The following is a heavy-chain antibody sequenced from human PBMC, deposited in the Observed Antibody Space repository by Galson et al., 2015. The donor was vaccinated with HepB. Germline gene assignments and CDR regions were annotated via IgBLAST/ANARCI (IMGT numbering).Heavy chain of an antibody. J-gene: IGHJ4*02. V-gene: IGHV1-3*01. CDR2: INAGNGNT. CDR1: GYTFTSYA. CDR3: ARGVGWLRFYFDY. D-gene: IGHD5-12*01. Sequence: SVKVSCKASGYTFTSYAMHWVRQAPGQRLEWMGWINAGNGNTKYSQKFQGRVTITRDTSASTAYMELSSLRSEDTAVYYCARGVGWLRFYFDYWGQGTLVTVSS.